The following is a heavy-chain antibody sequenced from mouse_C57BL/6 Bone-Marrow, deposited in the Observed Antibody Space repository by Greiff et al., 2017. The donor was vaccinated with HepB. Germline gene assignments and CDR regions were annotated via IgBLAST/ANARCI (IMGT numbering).Heavy chain of an antibody. CDR2: IDPSDSYT. CDR1: GYTFTSYW. D-gene: IGHD1-1*01. V-gene: IGHV1-69*01. Sequence: VQLQQSGAELVMPGASVKLSCKASGYTFTSYWMHWVKQRPGQGLEWIGEIDPSDSYTNYNQKFKGKSTLTVDKSSSTAYMQLSSLTSEDSAVYYCARSTVDYFDYWGQGTTLTVSS. J-gene: IGHJ2*01. CDR3: ARSTVDYFDY.